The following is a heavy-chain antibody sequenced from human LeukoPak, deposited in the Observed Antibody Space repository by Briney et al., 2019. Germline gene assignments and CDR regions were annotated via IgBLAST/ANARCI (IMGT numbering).Heavy chain of an antibody. CDR1: GFTFSRYD. J-gene: IGHJ4*02. Sequence: GGSLRLSCAASGFTFSRYDMHWVRQATGKGLEWVSGIGTAGDTYYAGSVKGRYTISRENAKNSLYLQMNSLTAGDTAVYYCAGAGSETQWRAFDFWGQGALVTVFS. CDR3: AGAGSETQWRAFDF. CDR2: IGTAGDT. V-gene: IGHV3-13*01. D-gene: IGHD6-19*01.